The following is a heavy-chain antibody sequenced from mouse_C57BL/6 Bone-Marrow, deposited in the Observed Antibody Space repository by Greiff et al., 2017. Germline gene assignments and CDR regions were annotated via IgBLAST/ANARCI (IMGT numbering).Heavy chain of an antibody. D-gene: IGHD4-1*01. Sequence: QVQLQQPGAELVKPGASVKMSCKASGYTFTSYWITWVKQRPGQGLEWIGDIYPGSGSTNYNEKFKSKATLPVDPSSSTAYMQLSSLTSEDSAVYYCARPSNWDGDYWGKGTTLTVSS. CDR3: ARPSNWDGDY. CDR2: IYPGSGST. CDR1: GYTFTSYW. J-gene: IGHJ2*01. V-gene: IGHV1-55*01.